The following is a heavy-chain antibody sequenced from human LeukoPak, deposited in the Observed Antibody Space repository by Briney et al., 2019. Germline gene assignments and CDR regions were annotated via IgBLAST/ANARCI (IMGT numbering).Heavy chain of an antibody. V-gene: IGHV3-30*02. CDR1: GLTFSNYG. D-gene: IGHD1-1*01. J-gene: IGHJ4*02. CDR3: AKGGSNNWSFDN. CDR2: IRYDGRNK. Sequence: GGSLRLSCAAAGLTFSNYGMHWVRQAPGKGLQWVAYIRYDGRNKYSADSVKGRFTIYRDNSKSTLYLQMNSLRPEDTVVYYCAKGGSNNWSFDNWGQGTLVTVSS.